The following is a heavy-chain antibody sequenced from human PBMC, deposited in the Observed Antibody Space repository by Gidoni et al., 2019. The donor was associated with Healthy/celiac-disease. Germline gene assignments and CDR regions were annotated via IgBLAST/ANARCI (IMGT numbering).Heavy chain of an antibody. D-gene: IGHD2-2*01. J-gene: IGHJ6*02. Sequence: EVQLVESGGGLVQPGGSLRLSCAASGFTFRSHDMNWVRQAPGKGLEWVSYISSSGSTIYYADSVKGRFTISRDNAKNSLYLQMNSLRAEDTAVYYCARDRIVVVPAATYYYYYYGMDVWGQGTTVTVSS. CDR3: ARDRIVVVPAATYYYYYYGMDV. CDR1: GFTFRSHD. CDR2: ISSSGSTI. V-gene: IGHV3-48*03.